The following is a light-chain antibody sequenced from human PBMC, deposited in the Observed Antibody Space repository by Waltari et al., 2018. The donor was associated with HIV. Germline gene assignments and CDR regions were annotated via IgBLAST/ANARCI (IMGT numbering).Light chain of an antibody. CDR1: TSNIGSNV. CDR3: ATWDDRQNGVV. V-gene: IGLV1-44*01. J-gene: IGLJ2*01. Sequence: QSVLTQPPSAAGTPGQRVTISCSGSTSNIGSNVVTCYQHLPGTAPQLLIYNNNERPSGVPDRFSGSRSGTSASLAISVLQSEDEADYYCATWDDRQNGVVFGGGTKLTVL. CDR2: NNN.